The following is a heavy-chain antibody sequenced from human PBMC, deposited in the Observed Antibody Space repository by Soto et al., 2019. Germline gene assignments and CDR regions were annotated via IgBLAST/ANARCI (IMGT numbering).Heavy chain of an antibody. D-gene: IGHD1-20*01. CDR2: IYYSGST. Sequence: SETLSLTCTVSGGSISSGGYYWSWIRQHPGKGLEWIGYIYYSGSTYYNPSLKSRVTISVDTSKNQFSLKLSSVTAADTAVYYCARDRSITEPLSGMDVWGQGTTVTVSS. V-gene: IGHV4-31*03. J-gene: IGHJ6*02. CDR3: ARDRSITEPLSGMDV. CDR1: GGSISSGGYY.